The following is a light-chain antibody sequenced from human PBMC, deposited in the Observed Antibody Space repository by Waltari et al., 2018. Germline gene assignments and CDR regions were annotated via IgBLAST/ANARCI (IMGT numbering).Light chain of an antibody. J-gene: IGKJ1*01. V-gene: IGKV1-NL1*01. CDR2: AAS. CDR3: QQYVARPDT. Sequence: CRASRCVSRSLAWYQQRPGEAPRLLFYAASKSESGVAARFSGDGSGADFSLTIGGLQPEDCALYFCQQYVARPDTFGQGTQVEI. CDR1: RCVSRS.